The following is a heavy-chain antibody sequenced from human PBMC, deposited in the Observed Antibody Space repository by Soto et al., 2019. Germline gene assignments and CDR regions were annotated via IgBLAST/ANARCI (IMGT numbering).Heavy chain of an antibody. CDR3: ARVRSGCGLDY. D-gene: IGHD3-3*01. Sequence: QVQLVQSGAEVKKPGASVKVSCKASGYTFTSYAMHWVRQAPGQRLEWMGWINAGNGNTKYSQKFQGRVTITRDTAASTADMELSSLRSEDTAVYYCARVRSGCGLDYWGQGTLVTVSS. V-gene: IGHV1-3*01. CDR2: INAGNGNT. J-gene: IGHJ4*02. CDR1: GYTFTSYA.